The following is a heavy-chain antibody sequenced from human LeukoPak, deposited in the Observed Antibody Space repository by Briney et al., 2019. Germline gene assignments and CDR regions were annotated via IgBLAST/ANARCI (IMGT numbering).Heavy chain of an antibody. Sequence: SETLSLTCTVSGYSISSGYYWGWIRQPPGKGLEWIGNIYHSGSTYYNPSLKSRVTVSVDTSKNQFSLKLSSVTAADTAVYYCARDNCSGGSCYGGEKYYYMDVWGKGTTVTVSS. CDR1: GYSISSGYY. J-gene: IGHJ6*03. D-gene: IGHD2-15*01. CDR3: ARDNCSGGSCYGGEKYYYMDV. CDR2: IYHSGST. V-gene: IGHV4-38-2*02.